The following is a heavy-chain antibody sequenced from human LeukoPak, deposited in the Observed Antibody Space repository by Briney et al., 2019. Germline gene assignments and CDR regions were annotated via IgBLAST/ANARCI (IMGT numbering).Heavy chain of an antibody. CDR2: ISWNSGST. Sequence: GGSLRLSCVVSGFTFSSYGFHWVRQAPGKGLEWVSGISWNSGSTGYADSVKGRFTISRDNAKNSLYLQMNSLRAEDTALYYCAKDKEMATIRRGYFDYWGQGTLVTVSS. J-gene: IGHJ4*02. D-gene: IGHD5-24*01. V-gene: IGHV3-9*01. CDR3: AKDKEMATIRRGYFDY. CDR1: GFTFSSYG.